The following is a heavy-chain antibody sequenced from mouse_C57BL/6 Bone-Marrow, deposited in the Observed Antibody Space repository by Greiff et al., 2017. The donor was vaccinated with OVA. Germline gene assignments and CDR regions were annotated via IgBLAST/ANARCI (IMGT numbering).Heavy chain of an antibody. J-gene: IGHJ3*01. CDR1: GYTFTSYG. V-gene: IGHV1-81*01. CDR2: IYPRSGNT. Sequence: QVQLKQSGAELARPGASVKLSCKASGYTFTSYGISWVKQRTGQGLEWIGEIYPRSGNTYYNEKFKGKATLTADKSSSTAYMELRSLTSEDSAVYFCASLLRAYWGQGTLVTVSA. CDR3: ASLLRAY. D-gene: IGHD1-1*01.